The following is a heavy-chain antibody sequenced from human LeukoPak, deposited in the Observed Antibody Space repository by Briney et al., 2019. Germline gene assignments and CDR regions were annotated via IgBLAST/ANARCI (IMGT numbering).Heavy chain of an antibody. D-gene: IGHD6-19*01. J-gene: IGHJ4*02. CDR2: IYYSGST. V-gene: IGHV4-59*01. CDR3: ARGQFRSGWYFDY. CDR1: GGSISSYY. Sequence: SETLSLTCTVSGGSISSYYWSWIRQPPGKGLEWIGYIYYSGSTNYNPSLKSRVTISVDTSKNQFSLTLRSVTAADTAVYYCARGQFRSGWYFDYWGQGTLVTVSS.